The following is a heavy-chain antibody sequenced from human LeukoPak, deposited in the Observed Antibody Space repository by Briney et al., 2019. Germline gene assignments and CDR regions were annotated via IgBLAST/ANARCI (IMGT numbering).Heavy chain of an antibody. Sequence: PSQTLSRTCTVSGGSISSGGYYWSWLRQHPGKGLEWMGYIYYSGSTYYNPSLKSRVTISVDTSKNQFSLKLSSVTAADTAVYYCARLSSGYEVDYWGQGTLVTVSS. CDR3: ARLSSGYEVDY. J-gene: IGHJ4*02. CDR1: GGSISSGGYY. CDR2: IYYSGST. V-gene: IGHV4-31*03. D-gene: IGHD5-12*01.